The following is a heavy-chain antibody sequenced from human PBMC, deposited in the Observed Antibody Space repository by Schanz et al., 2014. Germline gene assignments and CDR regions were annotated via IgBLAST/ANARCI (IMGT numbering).Heavy chain of an antibody. Sequence: EVQLVESGGGLVQPGGSLTLSCAASGFTFSSYTMKWVRQAPGKGLEWVSSISSTSTYLYYADSVKGRFTISRDSASHSLYLPTNSLRAEDTAVYYCARDKGGYYPFDYWGQGTLVTVSS. CDR1: GFTFSSYT. D-gene: IGHD3-3*01. J-gene: IGHJ4*02. CDR3: ARDKGGYYPFDY. V-gene: IGHV3-21*01. CDR2: ISSTSTYL.